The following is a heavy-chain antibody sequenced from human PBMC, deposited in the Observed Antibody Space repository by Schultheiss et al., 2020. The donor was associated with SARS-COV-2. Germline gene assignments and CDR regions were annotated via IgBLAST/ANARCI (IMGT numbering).Heavy chain of an antibody. CDR2: IIPIFGTA. CDR3: ARARTTLAPYYYYGMDV. Sequence: SVKVSCKASGGTFSSYAISWVRQAPGQGLEWMGGIIPIFGTANYAQKFQGRVTITADESTSTAYMELSSLRSEDTAVYYCARARTTLAPYYYYGMDVWGQGTTVTVSS. J-gene: IGHJ6*02. CDR1: GGTFSSYA. D-gene: IGHD4-23*01. V-gene: IGHV1-69*13.